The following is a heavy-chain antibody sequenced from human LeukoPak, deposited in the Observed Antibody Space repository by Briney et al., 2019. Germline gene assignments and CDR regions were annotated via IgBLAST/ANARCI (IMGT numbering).Heavy chain of an antibody. V-gene: IGHV3-53*01. Sequence: GGSLRFSCAASGFTVSSNYMSWVRQAPGKGLEWVSVIYSGGSTYYADSVKGRFTISRDNSKNTLYLQMNSLRAEDTAVYYCARVQGYYDSSGYYPFPYYFDYWGQGTLVTVSS. D-gene: IGHD3-22*01. CDR2: IYSGGST. J-gene: IGHJ4*02. CDR1: GFTVSSNY. CDR3: ARVQGYYDSSGYYPFPYYFDY.